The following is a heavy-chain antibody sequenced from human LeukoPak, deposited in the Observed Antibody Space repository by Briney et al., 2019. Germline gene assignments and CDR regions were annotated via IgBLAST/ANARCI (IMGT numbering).Heavy chain of an antibody. D-gene: IGHD5-12*01. CDR1: GGSLSSCNW. CDR2: IYHSGST. J-gene: IGHJ4*02. V-gene: IGHV4-4*02. CDR3: ARTGYSDYDFDY. Sequence: PSGTLSLTCAVSGGSLSSCNWWSWVRQPPGKGLEWIGEIYHSGSTNYNPSLKRRVTISIDTSKNQFSLNVSSVTAADTAVYYCARTGYSDYDFDYWGQGTLVTVSS.